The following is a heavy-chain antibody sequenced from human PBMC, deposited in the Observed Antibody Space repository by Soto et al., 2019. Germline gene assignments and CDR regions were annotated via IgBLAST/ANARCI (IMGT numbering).Heavy chain of an antibody. J-gene: IGHJ3*02. D-gene: IGHD3-16*01. CDR3: AASRRDVLRYAYKNTEGIDI. CDR1: GGTFSNFA. Sequence: QVQLVQSGPEVKKPGSSVKVSCEASGGTFSNFAVNWVRQAPGQGLEWVGGLIPLFNVAKYAQKFEGRVTIVADDSTSTAYMDLSSLRPDDTAVYYCAASRRDVLRYAYKNTEGIDIWGQGTMVSVSS. V-gene: IGHV1-69*01. CDR2: LIPLFNVA.